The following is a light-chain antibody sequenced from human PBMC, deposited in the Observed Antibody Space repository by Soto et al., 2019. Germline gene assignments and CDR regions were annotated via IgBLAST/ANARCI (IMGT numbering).Light chain of an antibody. CDR1: QSVLYSSNNKHH. CDR2: WAS. V-gene: IGKV4-1*01. Sequence: DIVMTQSPDSLAVSLGERATIDCKSSQSVLYSSNNKHHLAWYQQKPGQAPKLLIYWASTRESGVPDRFSGSASGTDSTLTLSSRQAEAVSVYYCHQYISIPNTFGQVTKLEIK. J-gene: IGKJ2*01. CDR3: HQYISIPNT.